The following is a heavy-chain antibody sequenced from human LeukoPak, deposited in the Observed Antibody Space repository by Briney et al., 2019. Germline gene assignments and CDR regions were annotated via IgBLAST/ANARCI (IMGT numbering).Heavy chain of an antibody. D-gene: IGHD6-6*01. CDR3: ARQVIQYSSSPYGMDV. Sequence: GGSLRLSCAASGFTFSSYEMNWVRQAPGKGLEWVSYISRSGSSIYYADSVKGRFTISRDNAKNSLYLQMYSLRVGDTAVYYCARQVIQYSSSPYGMDVWGHGTTVTVSS. CDR1: GFTFSSYE. CDR2: ISRSGSSI. J-gene: IGHJ6*02. V-gene: IGHV3-48*03.